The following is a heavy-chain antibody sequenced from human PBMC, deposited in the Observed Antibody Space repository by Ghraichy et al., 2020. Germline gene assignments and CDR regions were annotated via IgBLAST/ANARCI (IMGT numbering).Heavy chain of an antibody. Sequence: SETLSLTCAVYGGSFSGYYWSWIRQPPGKGLEWIGEINHSGSTNYNPSLKSRVTISVDTSKNQFSLKLSSVTAADTAVYYCARGVSYGDYYFNWFDPWGQGTLVTVSS. D-gene: IGHD4-17*01. CDR1: GGSFSGYY. CDR3: ARGVSYGDYYFNWFDP. CDR2: INHSGST. J-gene: IGHJ5*02. V-gene: IGHV4-34*01.